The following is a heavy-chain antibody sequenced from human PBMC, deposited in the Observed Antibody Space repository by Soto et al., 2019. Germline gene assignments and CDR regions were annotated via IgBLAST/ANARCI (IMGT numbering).Heavy chain of an antibody. CDR3: GRVVEGATRHTDPDS. Sequence: PSETLSLTCTVSGVSIHNSHSFWAWIRQPPGKGLQFIASVYHNGGAHYNSSLKSRVTISVDTANNQVSLRMRSLTAADTAFYYCGRVVEGATRHTDPDSWGQGIPVTVS. J-gene: IGHJ5*01. V-gene: IGHV4-39*01. D-gene: IGHD2-21*01. CDR2: VYHNGGA. CDR1: GVSIHNSHSF.